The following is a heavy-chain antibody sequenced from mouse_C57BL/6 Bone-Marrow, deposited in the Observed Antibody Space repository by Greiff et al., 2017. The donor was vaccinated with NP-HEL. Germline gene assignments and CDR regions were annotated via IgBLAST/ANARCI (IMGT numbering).Heavy chain of an antibody. Sequence: EVKLVESGAELVKPGASVKLSCTASGFNIKDYYMHWVKQRTEQGLEWIGRIDPEDGETKYAPKFQGKATITADTSSNTAYLQLSSLTSEDTAVYYCARSEWLLRNYFDYWGQGTTLTVSS. CDR3: ARSEWLLRNYFDY. J-gene: IGHJ2*01. CDR1: GFNIKDYY. V-gene: IGHV14-2*01. CDR2: IDPEDGET. D-gene: IGHD2-3*01.